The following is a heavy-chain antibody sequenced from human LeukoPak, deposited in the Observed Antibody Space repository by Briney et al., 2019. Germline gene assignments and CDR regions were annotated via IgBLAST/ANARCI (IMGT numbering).Heavy chain of an antibody. Sequence: SETLSLTCTVSGGSTSSYYWSWIRQPAGKGLEWIGRIYTSGSTNYNPSLKSRVTISVDTSKNQFSLKLSSVTAAVTAVYYCRAAAGVSDYYYMDVWGKGTTVTVSS. V-gene: IGHV4-4*07. CDR1: GGSTSSYY. D-gene: IGHD6-13*01. CDR3: RAAAGVSDYYYMDV. CDR2: IYTSGST. J-gene: IGHJ6*03.